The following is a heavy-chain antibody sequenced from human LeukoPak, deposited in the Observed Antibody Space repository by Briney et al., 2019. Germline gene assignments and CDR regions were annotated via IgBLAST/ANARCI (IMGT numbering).Heavy chain of an antibody. CDR3: ARDYGDNGSRPYFQH. J-gene: IGHJ1*01. CDR2: INHSGST. D-gene: IGHD4-17*01. CDR1: GGSFSGYY. Sequence: PSETLSLTCAVYGGSFSGYYWSWIRQPPGKGLEWIGEINHSGSTNYNPSLKSRVTISVDTSKNQFSLKLSSVTAADTAVYYCARDYGDNGSRPYFQHWAQATLVTVSS. V-gene: IGHV4-34*01.